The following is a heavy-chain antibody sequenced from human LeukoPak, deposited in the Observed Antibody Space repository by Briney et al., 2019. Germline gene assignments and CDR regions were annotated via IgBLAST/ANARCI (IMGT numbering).Heavy chain of an antibody. V-gene: IGHV3-23*01. D-gene: IGHD3-3*01. CDR2: ISGSGGGT. CDR3: ANNDFWSGSGY. CDR1: GFTFSSYA. J-gene: IGHJ4*02. Sequence: PGGSLRLSCAASGFTFSSYAMSWVRQAPGKGLEWVSAISGSGGGTYYADSVKGRFTISRDNSKNTLYLQMNSLRAEDTAVYYCANNDFWSGSGYWGQGTLVTVSS.